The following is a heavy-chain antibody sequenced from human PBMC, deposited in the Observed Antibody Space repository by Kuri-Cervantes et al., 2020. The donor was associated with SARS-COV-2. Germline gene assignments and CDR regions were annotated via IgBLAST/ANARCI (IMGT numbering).Heavy chain of an antibody. D-gene: IGHD2-2*01. CDR3: ASPIVVVPAAIRGYDAFEI. CDR1: GFTFSSYA. V-gene: IGHV3-30-3*01. J-gene: IGHJ3*02. CDR2: ISYDGSNK. Sequence: GESLKISCAASGFTFSSYAMHWVRQAPGKGLEWVAVISYDGSNKYYADSVKGRFTISRDNSKNTLYLQMNSLSAEDTAVYYCASPIVVVPAAIRGYDAFEIWGQGTMVTVSS.